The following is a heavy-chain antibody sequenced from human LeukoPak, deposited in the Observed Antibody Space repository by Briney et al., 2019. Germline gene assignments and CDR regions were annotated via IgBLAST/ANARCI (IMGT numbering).Heavy chain of an antibody. D-gene: IGHD3-10*01. Sequence: PSQTLSLTCSVSGGSISSGGYYWNWIRQLPEKGLEWLGYISYTGYTSYTPSLKSRLTISVDTSKNQSTLKLSSVTAADTAVYYCAKFGSDAFDIWGQGTMVTVS. V-gene: IGHV4-31*03. CDR1: GGSISSGGYY. CDR3: AKFGSDAFDI. J-gene: IGHJ3*02. CDR2: ISYTGYT.